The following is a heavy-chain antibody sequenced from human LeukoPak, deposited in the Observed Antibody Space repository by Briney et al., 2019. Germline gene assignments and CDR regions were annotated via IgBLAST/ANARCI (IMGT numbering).Heavy chain of an antibody. CDR2: INPSGGST. D-gene: IGHD2-2*01. CDR3: ARGYCSSTSCPPQYYYYMDV. Sequence: APGQGLEWMGIINPSGGSTSYAQKFQGRVTMTRDMSTSTVYMELSSLRSEDTAVYYCARGYCSSTSCPPQYYYYMDVWGKGT. V-gene: IGHV1-46*01. J-gene: IGHJ6*03.